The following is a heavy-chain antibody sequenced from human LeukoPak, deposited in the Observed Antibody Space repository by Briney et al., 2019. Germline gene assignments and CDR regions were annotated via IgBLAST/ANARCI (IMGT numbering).Heavy chain of an antibody. CDR1: GGSINKDNYY. J-gene: IGHJ4*02. Sequence: SETLSLTCTVSGGSINKDNYYWGWLRQSPGQGLEWIGNIYYSGNSGNTYYNPSLKSRVTITVDTAKNQFSLNLSSVTAADTALYYCARLRDTGGYYFYYYFDSWGLGTLVSVSS. CDR3: ARLRDTGGYYFYYYFDS. V-gene: IGHV4-39*01. CDR2: IYYSGNSGNT. D-gene: IGHD3-22*01.